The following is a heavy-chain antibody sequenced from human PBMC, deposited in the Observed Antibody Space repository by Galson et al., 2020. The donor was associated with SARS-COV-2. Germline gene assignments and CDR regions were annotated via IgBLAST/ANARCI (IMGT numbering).Heavy chain of an antibody. Sequence: SETLSLTCTVSGGSISSSSYYWGWIRQPAGKGLEWIGRIYSTGSTNYNPSLKSRVTMSVDMSKNQFSLKLRSVTAADTAVYYCARLHDSINYFDYWGQGTLVTVSS. CDR2: IYSTGST. D-gene: IGHD4-4*01. V-gene: IGHV4-61*05. CDR3: ARLHDSINYFDY. J-gene: IGHJ4*02. CDR1: GGSISSSSYY.